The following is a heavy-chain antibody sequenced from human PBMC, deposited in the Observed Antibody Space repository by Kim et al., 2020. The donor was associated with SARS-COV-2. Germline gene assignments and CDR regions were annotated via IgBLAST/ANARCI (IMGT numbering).Heavy chain of an antibody. CDR2: IYYSGST. V-gene: IGHV4-39*01. Sequence: SETLSPTCTVSGGSISSSSYYWGWIRQPPGKGLEWIGSIYYSGSTYYNPSLKSRVTISVDTSKNQFSLKLSSVTAADTAVYYCARHRGDGYSYGYRYYY. D-gene: IGHD5-18*01. CDR3: ARHRGDGYSYGYRYYY. J-gene: IGHJ6*01. CDR1: GGSISSSSYY.